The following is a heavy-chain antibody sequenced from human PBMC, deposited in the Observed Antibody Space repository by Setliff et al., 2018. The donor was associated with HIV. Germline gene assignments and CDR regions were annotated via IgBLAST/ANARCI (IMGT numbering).Heavy chain of an antibody. Sequence: ASVKVSCKALGFLVTGYNVHWVRQAPGHGPEWLGRINPNNGGTNYAQKFQGRVTMSLDTSTSTVYLELKALTSDDTAVYYCVRPRVFDSFDVWCPGTMVTVSS. CDR1: GFLVTGYN. CDR2: INPNNGGT. CDR3: VRPRVFDSFDV. J-gene: IGHJ3*01. V-gene: IGHV1-2*06.